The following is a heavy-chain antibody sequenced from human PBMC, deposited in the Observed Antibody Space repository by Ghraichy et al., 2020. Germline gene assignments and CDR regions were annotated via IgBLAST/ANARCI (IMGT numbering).Heavy chain of an antibody. Sequence: SVKVSCKASGGTFSSYAISWVRQAPGQGLEWIGGINPVFVTPNYAQKFQGRVTITAVESTSTAYMELSSLRSEDTAVYYCAKAVGYTSGWYPPGYFQYWGQGTLVTVSS. CDR2: INPVFVTP. V-gene: IGHV1-69*13. J-gene: IGHJ1*01. D-gene: IGHD6-19*01. CDR1: GGTFSSYA. CDR3: AKAVGYTSGWYPPGYFQY.